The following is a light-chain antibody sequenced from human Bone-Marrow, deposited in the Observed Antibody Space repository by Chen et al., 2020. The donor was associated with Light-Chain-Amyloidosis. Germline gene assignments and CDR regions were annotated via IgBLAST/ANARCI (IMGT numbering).Light chain of an antibody. CDR2: RDT. CDR3: QSADSSGTYEVI. V-gene: IGLV3-25*03. J-gene: IGLJ2*01. Sequence: SYELTQPPSVSVSPGQTARITCSGDDLPTKYAYWYQQKPGQAPVLVIHRDTERPWGISERFSGSSSGTTATLTISGVQAEDEADYHCQSADSSGTYEVIFGGGTTLTVL. CDR1: DLPTKY.